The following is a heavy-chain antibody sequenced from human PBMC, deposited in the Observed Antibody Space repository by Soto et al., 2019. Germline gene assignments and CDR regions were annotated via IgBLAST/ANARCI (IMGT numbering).Heavy chain of an antibody. CDR1: GASITDYY. CDR3: AGDRYSGTGNAWFYYNGMDV. J-gene: IGHJ6*02. CDR2: ISYSGST. D-gene: IGHD3-10*01. V-gene: IGHV4-59*01. Sequence: QLQLQESGPGLVKPSETLSLICTVSGASITDYYWSWIRQSPGKGLEWIGYISYSGSTNYRPSLRSRVAMSVDTSRNQLSLKLSSVTAADSAVYYCAGDRYSGTGNAWFYYNGMDVWGQGTTVTVSS.